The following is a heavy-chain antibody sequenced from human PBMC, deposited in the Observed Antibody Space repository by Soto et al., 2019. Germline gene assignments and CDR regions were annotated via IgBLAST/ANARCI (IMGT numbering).Heavy chain of an antibody. Sequence: GGSLRLSCAASGFSFSTYAMNWVRQAPGKGLEWVSAISGSGGSTYYADSVKGRFTISRDNSKNTLYLQMNSLRAEDTAVYYCAKDLSYDSSGSNWFDPWGQGTLVTVSS. J-gene: IGHJ5*02. CDR3: AKDLSYDSSGSNWFDP. CDR2: ISGSGGST. CDR1: GFSFSTYA. D-gene: IGHD3-22*01. V-gene: IGHV3-23*01.